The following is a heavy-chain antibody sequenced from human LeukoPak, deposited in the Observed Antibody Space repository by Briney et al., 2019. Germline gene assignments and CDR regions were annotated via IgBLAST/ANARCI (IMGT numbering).Heavy chain of an antibody. CDR2: ISYSGSTT. D-gene: IGHD3-10*01. CDR3: ARGRSITLLRGVAMSDGFDI. J-gene: IGHJ3*02. Sequence: GGSLRLSCAASGFTFTNFEMNWVRQAPGKGLEWVSYISYSGSTTSYADSVKGRFTISRDNAKNSLYLQMSGLRAEDTAVYYCARGRSITLLRGVAMSDGFDIWGQGAMVTVSS. V-gene: IGHV3-48*03. CDR1: GFTFTNFE.